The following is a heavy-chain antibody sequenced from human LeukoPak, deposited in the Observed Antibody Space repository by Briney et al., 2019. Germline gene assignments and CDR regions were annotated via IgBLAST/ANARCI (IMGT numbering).Heavy chain of an antibody. V-gene: IGHV5-51*01. CDR2: IYPGDSDT. D-gene: IGHD4-17*01. CDR1: GSIFTSYW. CDR3: ARPTTVTTGFDI. J-gene: IGHJ3*02. Sequence: GASLQISCECSGSIFTSYWNGGGRQLPGKGQEWMGIIYPGDSDTRYSPSFQGQVTISADKSISTAYLQWSSLKASDTAMYYCARPTTVTTGFDIWGQGTMVTVSS.